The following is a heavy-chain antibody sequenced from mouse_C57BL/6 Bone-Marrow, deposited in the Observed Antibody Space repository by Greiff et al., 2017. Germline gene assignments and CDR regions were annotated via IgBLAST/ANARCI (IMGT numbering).Heavy chain of an antibody. CDR1: GFTFSSYG. CDR3: ARRGFSWFAY. V-gene: IGHV5-6*02. J-gene: IGHJ3*01. CDR2: ISSGGSYT. Sequence: EVNVVESGGDLVKPGGSLKLSCAASGFTFSSYGMSWVRQTPDKRLEWVATISSGGSYTYYPDSVKGRFTISRDNAKNTPYLQMSSLKSEDTAMYDCARRGFSWFAYWGQGTLVTVSA.